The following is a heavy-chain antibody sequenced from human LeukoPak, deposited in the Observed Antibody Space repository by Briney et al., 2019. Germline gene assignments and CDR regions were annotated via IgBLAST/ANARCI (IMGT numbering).Heavy chain of an antibody. CDR3: AKEPGAGVPGYYMDV. V-gene: IGHV3-30*02. CDR2: IRYDGSNK. J-gene: IGHJ6*03. CDR1: GFIFSSYG. Sequence: PGGSLRLSCAASGFIFSSYGIHWVRQTPGKGLEWVAFIRYDGSNKYYADSVKGRFTISRDDSKSTVYLQMNSLRAEDTAIYYCAKEPGAGVPGYYMDVWGKGTTVTVSS. D-gene: IGHD2-2*01.